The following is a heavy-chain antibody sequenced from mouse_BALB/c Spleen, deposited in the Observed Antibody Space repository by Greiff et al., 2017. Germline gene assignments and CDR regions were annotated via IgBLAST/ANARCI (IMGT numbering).Heavy chain of an antibody. CDR3: ARFYYDYDEGAWFAY. D-gene: IGHD2-4*01. CDR1: GFTFSSYG. Sequence: EVQVVESGGDLVKPGGSLKLSCAASGFTFSSYGMSWVRQTPDKRLEWVATISSGGSYTYYPDSVKGRFTISRDNAKNTLYLQMSSLKSEDTAMYYCARFYYDYDEGAWFAYWGQGTLVTVSA. J-gene: IGHJ3*01. V-gene: IGHV5-6*01. CDR2: ISSGGSYT.